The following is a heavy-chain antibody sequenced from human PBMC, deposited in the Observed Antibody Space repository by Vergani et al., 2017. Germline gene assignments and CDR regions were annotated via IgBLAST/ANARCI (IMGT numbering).Heavy chain of an antibody. CDR3: ARGELGELSCGLDY. J-gene: IGHJ4*02. CDR1: GYTFTSYY. D-gene: IGHD3-16*02. Sequence: QVQLVQSGAEVKKPGASVKVSCKASGYTFTSYYMHWVRQAPGQRLEWMGWINTGNGNTKYSQKFQGRVTITRDTSASTAYMELSSLRSEDTAVYYCARGELGELSCGLDYWGQGTLVTVSS. CDR2: INTGNGNT. V-gene: IGHV1-3*04.